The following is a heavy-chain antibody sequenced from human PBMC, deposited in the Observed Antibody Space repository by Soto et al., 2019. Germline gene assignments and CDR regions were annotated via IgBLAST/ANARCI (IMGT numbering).Heavy chain of an antibody. D-gene: IGHD6-13*01. CDR2: ISAYNGNT. J-gene: IGHJ4*02. CDR1: GYTFTSYA. Sequence: QVQLVQSGAEVKKPGASVKVSCKASGYTFTSYAISWVRQAPGQGLEWMGWISAYNGNTNYAQKSQGRVTMTTDTSTSTADTELTSLRSADTAAEYCARAAPPAAYWGQGTLVTLSP. V-gene: IGHV1-18*01. CDR3: ARAAPPAAY.